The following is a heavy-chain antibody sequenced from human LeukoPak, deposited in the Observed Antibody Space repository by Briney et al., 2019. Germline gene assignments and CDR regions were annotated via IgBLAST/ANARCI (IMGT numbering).Heavy chain of an antibody. Sequence: GGSLRLSCAASGFTFSSYSMNWVRQAPGKGLEWVSSISGGSSYIYYADSMKGRFTISRDDAKNSLYLQMNSLRAEDTAVYYCAGLVPAHFWGQGTLVTVSS. D-gene: IGHD2-2*01. CDR1: GFTFSSYS. J-gene: IGHJ4*02. V-gene: IGHV3-21*01. CDR2: ISGGSSYI. CDR3: AGLVPAHF.